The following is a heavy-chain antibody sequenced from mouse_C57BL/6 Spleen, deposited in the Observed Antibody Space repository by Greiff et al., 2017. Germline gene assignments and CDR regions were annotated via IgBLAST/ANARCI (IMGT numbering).Heavy chain of an antibody. CDR1: GFTFSSYG. CDR3: ARQGITTVVVPVDY. Sequence: EVKLVESGGDLVKPGGSLTLSCAASGFTFSSYGMSWVRQTPDKRLEWVATISSGGSYTYYPDSVKGRFTISRDNAKNTLYLQMSSLKSEDTAMYYCARQGITTVVVPVDYWGQGTTLTVSS. J-gene: IGHJ2*01. CDR2: ISSGGSYT. V-gene: IGHV5-6*01. D-gene: IGHD1-1*01.